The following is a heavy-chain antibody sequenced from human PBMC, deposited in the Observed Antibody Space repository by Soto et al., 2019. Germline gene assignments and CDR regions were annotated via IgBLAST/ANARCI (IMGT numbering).Heavy chain of an antibody. CDR2: ISSSGSTI. D-gene: IGHD3-3*01. Sequence: HPGGSLRLSCAASGFTFSSYEMNWVRQAPGKGLEWVSYISSSGSTIYYADSVKGRFTISRDNAKNSLYLQMNSLRAEDTAVYYCASLTIFGVVRYYGMDVWGQGTTVTVSS. J-gene: IGHJ6*02. CDR1: GFTFSSYE. V-gene: IGHV3-48*03. CDR3: ASLTIFGVVRYYGMDV.